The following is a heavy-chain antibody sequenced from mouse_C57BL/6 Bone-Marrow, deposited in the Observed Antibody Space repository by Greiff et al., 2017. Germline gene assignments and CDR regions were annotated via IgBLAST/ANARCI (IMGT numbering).Heavy chain of an antibody. D-gene: IGHD1-1*01. CDR3: ARKFGPYYYGSSYDAMDY. J-gene: IGHJ4*01. CDR2: INPSNGGT. V-gene: IGHV1-53*01. Sequence: VQLQQPGTELVKPGASVKLSCKASGYTFTSYWMHWVKQRPGQGLEWIGNINPSNGGTNYNEKFKSKATLTVDKSSRTAYMQLSSLTSEDSAVYYCARKFGPYYYGSSYDAMDYWGQGTSVTVSS. CDR1: GYTFTSYW.